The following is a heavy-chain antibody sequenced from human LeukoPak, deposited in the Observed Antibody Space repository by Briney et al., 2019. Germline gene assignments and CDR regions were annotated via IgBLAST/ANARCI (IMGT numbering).Heavy chain of an antibody. CDR1: GFTFSSYE. J-gene: IGHJ1*01. CDR3: ARDRDSSGWYYEAEYFQH. D-gene: IGHD6-19*01. CDR2: ISSSGSTI. Sequence: PGGSLRLSCAASGFTFSSYEMNWVRQAPGKGLEWGSYISSSGSTIYYADSVKGRFTISRDNAKNSLYLQMNSLRAEDTAVYYCARDRDSSGWYYEAEYFQHWGQGTLVTVSS. V-gene: IGHV3-48*03.